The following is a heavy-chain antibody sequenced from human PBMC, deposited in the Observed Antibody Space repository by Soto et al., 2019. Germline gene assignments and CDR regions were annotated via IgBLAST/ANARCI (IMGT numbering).Heavy chain of an antibody. CDR2: IYYSGST. V-gene: IGHV4-59*01. D-gene: IGHD3-10*01. CDR3: ARALYYYGSGSYQIYYYYMGV. J-gene: IGHJ6*03. Sequence: SETLSLTCTVSGGSISSYYWSWIRQPPGKGLEWIGYIYYSGSTNYNPSLKSRVTISVDTSKNQFSLKLSSVTAADTAVYYCARALYYYGSGSYQIYYYYMGVWGKGTTVTVSS. CDR1: GGSISSYY.